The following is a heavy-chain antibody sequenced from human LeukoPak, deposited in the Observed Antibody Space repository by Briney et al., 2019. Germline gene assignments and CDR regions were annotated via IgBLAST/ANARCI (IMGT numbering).Heavy chain of an antibody. CDR2: ISGSGGST. CDR3: AILGTSQLFDY. J-gene: IGHJ4*02. CDR1: GFTFSSYA. V-gene: IGHV3-23*01. Sequence: GGSLRLSCAASGFTFSSYAMSWVRQAPGKGLEWVSAISGSGGSTYYADSVRGRFTISRDNSKNTLYLQMNSLRAEDTAVYYCAILGTSQLFDYWGQGTLVTVSS. D-gene: IGHD7-27*01.